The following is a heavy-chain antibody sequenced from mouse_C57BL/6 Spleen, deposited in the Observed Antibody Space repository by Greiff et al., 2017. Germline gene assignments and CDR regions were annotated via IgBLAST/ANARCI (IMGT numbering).Heavy chain of an antibody. Sequence: QVQLQQPGAVLVKPGASVKMSCKASGYTFTSYWITWVKQRPGKGLEWIGDIYPGSGSTNYNEKFKSKATLTVDTSSSTAYMQLSRLTSDDSAVYYGAREQYYGSSYGYYFDYRGQGTTLTVSS. CDR2: IYPGSGST. J-gene: IGHJ2*01. D-gene: IGHD1-1*01. CDR3: AREQYYGSSYGYYFDY. V-gene: IGHV1-55*01. CDR1: GYTFTSYW.